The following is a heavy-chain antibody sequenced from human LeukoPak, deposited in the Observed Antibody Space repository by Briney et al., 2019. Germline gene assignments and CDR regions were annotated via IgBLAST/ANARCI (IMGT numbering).Heavy chain of an antibody. Sequence: ASVKVSCKTSGYTFTSYYMHWVRQAPGQGLEWMGIINPSGGSTSYAQKFQGRVTMTTDTSTSTAFMELRSLRSDDTAVYYCTRGPYCRSTSCYTRFDYYYYMDVWGKGTTVTVSS. V-gene: IGHV1-46*01. D-gene: IGHD2-2*02. CDR1: GYTFTSYY. CDR3: TRGPYCRSTSCYTRFDYYYYMDV. CDR2: INPSGGST. J-gene: IGHJ6*03.